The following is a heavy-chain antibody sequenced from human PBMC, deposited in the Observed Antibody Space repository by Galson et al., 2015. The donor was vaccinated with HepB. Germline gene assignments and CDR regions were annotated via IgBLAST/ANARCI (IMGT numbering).Heavy chain of an antibody. D-gene: IGHD5-24*01. V-gene: IGHV3-30*18. CDR3: AKVGPGGDGYNSDY. CDR1: GFTFSSYG. Sequence: SLRLSCAASGFTFSSYGMHWVRQAPGKGLEWVAVISYDGSNKYYADSVKGRFTISRDNSKNTLYLQMNSLRAEDTAVYYCAKVGPGGDGYNSDYWGQGTLVTVSS. CDR2: ISYDGSNK. J-gene: IGHJ4*02.